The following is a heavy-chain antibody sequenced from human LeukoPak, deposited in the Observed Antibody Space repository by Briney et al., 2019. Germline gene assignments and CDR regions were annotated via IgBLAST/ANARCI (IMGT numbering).Heavy chain of an antibody. Sequence: GGSLRLSCEASGLTLSNVWMSWVRQAPGKGLEWIGRIKRKSDGGATEYAASVTGRFTISRDDSKNTVYLQMNSLITEDSALYYCVTRVTSTGDYRGQGTLVTVSS. CDR2: IKRKSDGGAT. D-gene: IGHD3-16*01. CDR1: GLTLSNVW. CDR3: VTRVTSTGDY. J-gene: IGHJ4*02. V-gene: IGHV3-15*01.